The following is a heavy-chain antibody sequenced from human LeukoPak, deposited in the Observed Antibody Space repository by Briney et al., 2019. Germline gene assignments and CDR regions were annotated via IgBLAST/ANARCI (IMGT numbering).Heavy chain of an antibody. D-gene: IGHD1-26*01. CDR1: GFTFSSYG. CDR3: ARPRGWERRWYFDL. CDR2: ISSSGTYI. Sequence: GGSLRLSCAASGFTFSSYGMHWVRQAPGKGLEWVSSISSSGTYIYYADSMKGRFTISRDNAKNSLYLQTDSLRAEDTAVYYCARPRGWERRWYFDLWGRGTLVTVSS. J-gene: IGHJ2*01. V-gene: IGHV3-21*01.